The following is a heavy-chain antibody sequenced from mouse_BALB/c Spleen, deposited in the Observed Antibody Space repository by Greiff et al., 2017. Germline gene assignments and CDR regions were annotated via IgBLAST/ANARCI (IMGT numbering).Heavy chain of an antibody. Sequence: EVQLVESGGGLVKPGGSLKLSCAASGFTFSSYTMSWVRQTPEKRLEWVATISSGGSYTYYPDSVKGRFTISRDNAKNTLYLQMSSLKSEDTAMYYCTRGGDYYYGSLDDWGQGTSVTVSS. CDR3: TRGGDYYYGSLDD. CDR1: GFTFSSYT. V-gene: IGHV5-6-4*01. J-gene: IGHJ4*01. CDR2: ISSGGSYT. D-gene: IGHD1-1*01.